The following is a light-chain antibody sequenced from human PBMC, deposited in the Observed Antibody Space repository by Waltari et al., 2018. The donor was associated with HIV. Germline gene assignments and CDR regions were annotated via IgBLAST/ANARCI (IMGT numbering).Light chain of an antibody. Sequence: QSVLSQPPSASATPGHRVTISCSGSDPPSEFTTSYWYQQFPGAVPQLLIYDVSRRASGVPDRVPGSKSGTSAALTISTLQSEYEAHDYCAARSGISTTWVFGGGTRLTVL. J-gene: IGLJ3*02. CDR2: DVS. V-gene: IGLV1-44*01. CDR1: DPPSEFTT. CDR3: AARSGISTTWV.